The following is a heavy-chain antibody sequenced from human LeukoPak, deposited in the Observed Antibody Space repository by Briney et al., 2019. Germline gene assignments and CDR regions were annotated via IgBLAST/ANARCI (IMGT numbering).Heavy chain of an antibody. J-gene: IGHJ6*03. V-gene: IGHV3-20*04. CDR2: INWNGGST. CDR1: GFTFDDYG. D-gene: IGHD3-22*01. CDR3: ARAEDYYDSSGYSAYYYYMDV. Sequence: PGGSLRLSCAASGFTFDDYGMSWVRQAPGKGLEWVSGINWNGGSTGYADSVKGRFTISRDNAKNSLYLQMSSLRAEDTALYYCARAEDYYDSSGYSAYYYYMDVWGKGTTVTVSS.